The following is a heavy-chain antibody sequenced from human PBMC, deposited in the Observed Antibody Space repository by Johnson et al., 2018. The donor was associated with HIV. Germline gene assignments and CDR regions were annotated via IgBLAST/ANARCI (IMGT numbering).Heavy chain of an antibody. CDR3: ARSQVAATSEGAFDI. D-gene: IGHD2-15*01. Sequence: VQLVESGGGVVQPGRSLRLSCAASGFTFSSYWMSWVRQAPGKGLEWVANIKQDGSEKYYVDSVKGRFTISRDNAKNSLYLQMNSLRVEDTAVYYCARSQVAATSEGAFDIWGQGTMVTVSS. V-gene: IGHV3-7*01. J-gene: IGHJ3*02. CDR1: GFTFSSYW. CDR2: IKQDGSEK.